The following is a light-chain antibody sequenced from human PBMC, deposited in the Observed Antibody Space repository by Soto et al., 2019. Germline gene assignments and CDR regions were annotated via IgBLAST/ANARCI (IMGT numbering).Light chain of an antibody. Sequence: QSALTQPPSASGSPGQSVTISCTGTSSDVGGYSSVSWYQHHPGKAPRLMIYEVSERPSGVPDRFSGSKSGNTASLTVSGLQAEDEADYYWSSYRGTDSHVIFGGGTKLTVL. J-gene: IGLJ2*01. CDR3: SSYRGTDSHVI. CDR1: SSDVGGYSS. V-gene: IGLV2-8*01. CDR2: EVS.